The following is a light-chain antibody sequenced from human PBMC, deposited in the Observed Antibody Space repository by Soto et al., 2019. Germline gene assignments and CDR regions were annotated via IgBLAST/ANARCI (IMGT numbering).Light chain of an antibody. CDR2: GAS. CDR1: QGISSY. CDR3: QQLNAYPIT. J-gene: IGKJ5*01. Sequence: IQLTQSPSSLSASVGDRVTITCRASQGISSYLAWYQQKPGKAPKLLIYGASTLEGGVPFRFSGSGSGTDFTLTISSLQPEDFATYYCQQLNAYPITFGQGTRLEIK. V-gene: IGKV1-9*01.